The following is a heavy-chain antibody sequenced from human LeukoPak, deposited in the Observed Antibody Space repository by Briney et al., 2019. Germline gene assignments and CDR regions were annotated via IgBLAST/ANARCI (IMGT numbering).Heavy chain of an antibody. CDR1: GDSVSSGSSY. D-gene: IGHD3-10*02. CDR3: ARDPITMIGTHFDY. J-gene: IGHJ4*02. CDR2: IYYTGST. V-gene: IGHV4-61*01. Sequence: SETLSLTCTVSGDSVSSGSSYWSWIRQPPGKGLEWIGYIYYTGSTKYNPSLKSRVTISVDTSKNQFSLWVTSVTAADTAVYYCARDPITMIGTHFDYWGQGTLVTVSS.